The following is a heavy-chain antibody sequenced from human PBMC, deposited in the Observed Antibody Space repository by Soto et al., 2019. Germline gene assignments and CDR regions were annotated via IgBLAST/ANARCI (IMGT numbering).Heavy chain of an antibody. Sequence: TLSLTCAVSGGSISSSNWWSWVRQPPGKGLEWIGEIYHSGSTNYNPSLKSRVTISVDKSKNQFSLKLSSVTAADTAVYYCARVPKALYYYDSSGYFSAGIDYWGQGTLVTVSS. V-gene: IGHV4-4*02. CDR3: ARVPKALYYYDSSGYFSAGIDY. CDR2: IYHSGST. J-gene: IGHJ4*02. D-gene: IGHD3-22*01. CDR1: GGSISSSNW.